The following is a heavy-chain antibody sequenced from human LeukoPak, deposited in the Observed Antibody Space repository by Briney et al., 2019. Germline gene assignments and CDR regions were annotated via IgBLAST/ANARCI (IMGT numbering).Heavy chain of an antibody. D-gene: IGHD6-19*01. V-gene: IGHV3-23*05. J-gene: IGHJ4*02. Sequence: GESLRLSCAASGFTFSSYAMSWVRQAPGKGLEWVSAISDRSTYYADSVKGRFTISRDNSKNTLHLQMNSLRVGDTAVYYCAKDLGTSGWYCDYWGQGTLVTVSS. CDR3: AKDLGTSGWYCDY. CDR1: GFTFSSYA. CDR2: ISDRST.